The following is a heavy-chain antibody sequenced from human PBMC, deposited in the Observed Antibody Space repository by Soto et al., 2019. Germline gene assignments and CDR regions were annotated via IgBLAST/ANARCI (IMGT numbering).Heavy chain of an antibody. Sequence: QVQLVQSGAEVKKPGASVKVSCKASGYTFTGYYMHWVRQAPGQGLEWMGWINPNSGGTNYAQKFQGRVTMTRDTSISTAYMELSRLRSDDTAVYYCARDSAWSGYYTAYYYYYGMDVWGQGTTVTVSS. CDR2: INPNSGGT. J-gene: IGHJ6*02. CDR1: GYTFTGYY. CDR3: ARDSAWSGYYTAYYYYYGMDV. D-gene: IGHD3-3*01. V-gene: IGHV1-2*02.